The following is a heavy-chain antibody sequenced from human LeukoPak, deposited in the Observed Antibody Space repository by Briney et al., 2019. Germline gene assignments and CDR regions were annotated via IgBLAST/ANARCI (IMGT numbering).Heavy chain of an antibody. Sequence: GGSLRLSCAASGFTFSGSYIHWVRQASGKGLEWVGHITKKDNTYATAYAASVAGRFTISRDDSQNTAYPQMNSLKSEDAAVYYCSRYVDIPLDYWGQGALVTVSS. CDR3: SRYVDIPLDY. D-gene: IGHD5-12*01. CDR1: GFTFSGSY. V-gene: IGHV3-73*01. J-gene: IGHJ4*02. CDR2: ITKKDNTYAT.